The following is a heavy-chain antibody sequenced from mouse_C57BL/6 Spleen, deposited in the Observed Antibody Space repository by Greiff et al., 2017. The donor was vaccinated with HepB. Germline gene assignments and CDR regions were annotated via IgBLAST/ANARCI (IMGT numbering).Heavy chain of an antibody. J-gene: IGHJ3*01. CDR1: GFTFSDYG. CDR2: ISSGSSTI. CDR3: ARGYGNYRDPWFAY. V-gene: IGHV5-17*01. D-gene: IGHD2-1*01. Sequence: EVQRVESGGGLVKPGGSLKLSCAASGFTFSDYGMHWVRQAPEKGLEWVAYISSGSSTIYSADTVKGRFTISRDNAKNTLFLQMTSLRSEDTAMYYCARGYGNYRDPWFAYWGKGTLVTVAA.